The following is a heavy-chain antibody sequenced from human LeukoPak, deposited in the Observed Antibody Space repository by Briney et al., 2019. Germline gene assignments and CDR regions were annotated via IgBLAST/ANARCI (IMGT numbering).Heavy chain of an antibody. V-gene: IGHV3-23*01. D-gene: IGHD2-21*01. J-gene: IGHJ3*02. CDR2: IGRSGST. Sequence: GGSLRLSCAASGFTFDDYAMHWVRQAPGKGLEWVSGIGRSGSTYYTDSVKGRFTISRDNSKDTLYLQMNSLRAEDTAVYYCARGESFAFANWGQGTMVTVSS. CDR1: GFTFDDYA. CDR3: ARGESFAFAN.